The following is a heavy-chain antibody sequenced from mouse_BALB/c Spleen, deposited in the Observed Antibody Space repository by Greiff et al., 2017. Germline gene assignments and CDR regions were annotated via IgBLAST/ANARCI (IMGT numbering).Heavy chain of an antibody. CDR3: TRSPYDDDRDWFAY. J-gene: IGHJ3*01. CDR1: GYSFTSYW. D-gene: IGHD2-4*01. V-gene: IGHV1-5*01. Sequence: VQLKQSGTVLARPGASVKMSCKASGYSFTSYWMHWVKQRPGQGLEWIGAIYPGNSDTSYNQKFKGKAKLTAVTSASTAYMELSSLTNEDSAVYYCTRSPYDDDRDWFAYWGQGTLVTVSA. CDR2: IYPGNSDT.